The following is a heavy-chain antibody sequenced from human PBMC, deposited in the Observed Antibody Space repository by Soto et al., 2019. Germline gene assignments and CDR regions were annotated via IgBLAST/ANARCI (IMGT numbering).Heavy chain of an antibody. CDR3: AREGSSNGYYYYGMDV. Sequence: ASVKVSCKASGYTFTNYYMHWVRQAPGQGLEWMGIINPSGGSTSYAQKFQGRVTMTRDTSTSTVYMELSSLRSEDTAVYYCAREGSSNGYYYYGMDVWGQGTTVTVSS. V-gene: IGHV1-46*01. J-gene: IGHJ6*02. D-gene: IGHD6-6*01. CDR1: GYTFTNYY. CDR2: INPSGGST.